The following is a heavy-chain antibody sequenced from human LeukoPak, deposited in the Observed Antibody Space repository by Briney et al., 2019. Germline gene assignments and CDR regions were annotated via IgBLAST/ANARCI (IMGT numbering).Heavy chain of an antibody. D-gene: IGHD3-10*01. V-gene: IGHV3-15*01. CDR2: IKSKTDGGTT. Sequence: GGSLRLSCAASGLTFSNTWMTWVRQAPGKGPEWVGRIKSKTDGGTTDYTTPVKGRFTISRDDSKNALYLRMNSLTAEDTAVYYCVGSYLGYRGPGTLVTVSS. CDR3: VGSYLGY. CDR1: GLTFSNTW. J-gene: IGHJ4*02.